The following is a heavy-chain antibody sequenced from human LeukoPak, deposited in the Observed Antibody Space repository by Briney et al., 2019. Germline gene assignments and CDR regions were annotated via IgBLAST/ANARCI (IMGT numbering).Heavy chain of an antibody. CDR3: ARGRKVRMVIDPDY. Sequence: SVKVSCKASGGTFSSYAISWVRQAPGQGLEWMGGIIPIFGTANYAQKFQGRVTITADESTSTAYMELSSLRSEDTAVYYCARGRKVRMVIDPDYWGQGTLVTVSS. J-gene: IGHJ4*02. CDR1: GGTFSSYA. D-gene: IGHD3-16*02. CDR2: IIPIFGTA. V-gene: IGHV1-69*13.